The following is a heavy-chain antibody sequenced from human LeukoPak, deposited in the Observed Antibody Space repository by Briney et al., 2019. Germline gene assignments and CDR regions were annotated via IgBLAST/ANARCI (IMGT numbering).Heavy chain of an antibody. CDR2: ISGSGGST. Sequence: PGGSLRLSCAASGFTFSSYAMSWVRQAPGKGLEWVSAISGSGGSTYYADSVKGRFTISRDNSKNTLYLQMNSLRAEDTAVYYCAKDNALVITFGGVIATYYFDYWGQGTLVTVSS. V-gene: IGHV3-23*01. J-gene: IGHJ4*02. D-gene: IGHD3-16*02. CDR1: GFTFSSYA. CDR3: AKDNALVITFGGVIATYYFDY.